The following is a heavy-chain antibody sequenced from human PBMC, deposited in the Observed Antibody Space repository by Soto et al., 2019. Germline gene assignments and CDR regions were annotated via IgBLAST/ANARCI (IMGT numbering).Heavy chain of an antibody. CDR3: ARGSPQFWQLFDN. D-gene: IGHD3-3*01. CDR2: ISTGGSTI. Sequence: GGSLRLSCAASGFTFSDYFMSWIRQAPGKGLEWVSYISTGGSTIFYADSVKGRFTIASDNDKNSLSLQMDSLRADDAGVYYCARGSPQFWQLFDNWGQGALVTVSS. J-gene: IGHJ4*02. CDR1: GFTFSDYF. V-gene: IGHV3-11*01.